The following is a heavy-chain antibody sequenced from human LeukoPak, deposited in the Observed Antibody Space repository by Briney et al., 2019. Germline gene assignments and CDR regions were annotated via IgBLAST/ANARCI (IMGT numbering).Heavy chain of an antibody. CDR1: GFTVSSYE. Sequence: GGSLRLSCAASGFTVSSYEFYWVRQAPGKGLEWVSYISSDGTTIKYADSVKGRFTISRDDAKRSLYLQMNGLRADDMAIYYCGAARQYVGAFDVWGQGTVVTVSS. CDR3: GAARQYVGAFDV. J-gene: IGHJ3*01. V-gene: IGHV3-48*03. D-gene: IGHD3-16*01. CDR2: ISSDGTTI.